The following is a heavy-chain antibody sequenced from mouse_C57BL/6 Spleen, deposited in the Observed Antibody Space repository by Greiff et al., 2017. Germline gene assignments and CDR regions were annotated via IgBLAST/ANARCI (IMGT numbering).Heavy chain of an antibody. J-gene: IGHJ1*03. CDR3: ARGSTVVAGGYFDV. CDR2: ISYSGST. D-gene: IGHD1-1*01. Sequence: EVKLQESGPGMVKPSQSLSLTCTVTGYSITSGYDWHWIRHFPGNKLEWMGYISYSGSTNYNPSLKSRISITHDTSKNHFFLKLNSVTTEDTATYYCARGSTVVAGGYFDVWGTGTTVTVSS. V-gene: IGHV3-1*01. CDR1: GYSITSGYD.